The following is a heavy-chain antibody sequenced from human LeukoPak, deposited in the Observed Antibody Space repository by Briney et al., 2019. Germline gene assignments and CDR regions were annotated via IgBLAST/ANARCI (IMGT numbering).Heavy chain of an antibody. CDR1: GFTFSNYG. CDR3: AKDRYLEAYGMDV. D-gene: IGHD1-14*01. J-gene: IGHJ6*02. V-gene: IGHV3-30*18. Sequence: GGSLRLSCEAAGFTFSNYGMHWVRQAPGKGLEWVAVISYDGSRKFYGDSVKGRFTISRDNSKNTLYVQMSSLRAEDTAVYYCAKDRYLEAYGMDVWGQGTTVTVSS. CDR2: ISYDGSRK.